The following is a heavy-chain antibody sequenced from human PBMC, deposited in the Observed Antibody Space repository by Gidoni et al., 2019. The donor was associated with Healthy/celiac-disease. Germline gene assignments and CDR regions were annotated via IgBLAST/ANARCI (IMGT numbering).Heavy chain of an antibody. J-gene: IGHJ6*02. CDR3: ARGSPVDTAMVSDGMDV. CDR2: ISYAGSNK. V-gene: IGHV3-30*04. D-gene: IGHD5-18*01. Sequence: LEWVAVISYAGSNKYYADSVKGRFTISRDNSKNTLYLQMNSLRAEDTAVYYCARGSPVDTAMVSDGMDVWGQGTTVTVSS.